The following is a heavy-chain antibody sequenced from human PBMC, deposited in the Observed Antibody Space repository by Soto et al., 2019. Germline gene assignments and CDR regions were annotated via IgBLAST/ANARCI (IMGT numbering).Heavy chain of an antibody. CDR2: IRSKAYGGTT. D-gene: IGHD1-7*01. CDR1: GFTFGDYA. J-gene: IGHJ6*02. Sequence: GGSLRLSCTASGFTFGDYAMSWFRQAPGKGLEWVGFIRSKAYGGTTEYAASVKGRFTISRDDSKSIAYLQMNSLKTEDTAVNYCTRVGELYYYGMDVWGQGTTVTVSS. CDR3: TRVGELYYYGMDV. V-gene: IGHV3-49*03.